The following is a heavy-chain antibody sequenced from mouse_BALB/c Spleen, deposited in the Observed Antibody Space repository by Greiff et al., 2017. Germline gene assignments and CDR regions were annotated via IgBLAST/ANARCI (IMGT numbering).Heavy chain of an antibody. Sequence: VKLQESGPGLVAPSQSLSITCTVSGFSLTSYGVHWVRQPPGKGLEWLGVIWAGGSTNYNSALMSRLSISKDNSKSQVFLKMNSLQTDDTAMYYCARDRGYYYGSSYPYWGQGTLVTVSA. CDR3: ARDRGYYYGSSYPY. CDR1: GFSLTSYG. J-gene: IGHJ3*01. CDR2: IWAGGST. V-gene: IGHV2-9*02. D-gene: IGHD1-1*01.